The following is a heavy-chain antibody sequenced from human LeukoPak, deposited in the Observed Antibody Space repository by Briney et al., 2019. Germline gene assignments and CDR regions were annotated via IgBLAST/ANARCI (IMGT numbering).Heavy chain of an antibody. CDR2: IYYSGST. J-gene: IGHJ6*03. CDR1: GGSISSSTYY. V-gene: IGHV4-39*01. Sequence: PSETLSLTCTVSGGSISSSTYYWGWIRQPPGKGLEWIGSIYYSGSTYYNPSLKSRVTISVDTSKKQFSLKLSSVTAADTAVYYCARLRNHYHYMDVWGKGTTVTVSS. CDR3: ARLRNHYHYMDV.